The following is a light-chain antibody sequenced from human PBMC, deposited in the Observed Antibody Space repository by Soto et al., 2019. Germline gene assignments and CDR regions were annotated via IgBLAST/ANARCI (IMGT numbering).Light chain of an antibody. J-gene: IGKJ4*01. CDR1: KSVSNY. V-gene: IGKV3-11*01. Sequence: EVVLTQSPGTLSLSPGERATLACRASKSVSNYVAWYQQKSGQPPRLLIYGASSRASGIPDRFSGSGSGTDFTLTISSLEAEDFALYYCQQRSKWPVTFGGGTKVEIK. CDR3: QQRSKWPVT. CDR2: GAS.